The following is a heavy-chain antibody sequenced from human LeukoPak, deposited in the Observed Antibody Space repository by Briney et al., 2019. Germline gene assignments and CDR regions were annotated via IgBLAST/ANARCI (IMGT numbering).Heavy chain of an antibody. Sequence: SETLSLTCTVSGGSISSSSYYWGWIRQPPGKGLEWIGSIYYSGSTYYNPSLKSRVTISVDTSKNQFSLKLSSVTAADTAVYYCARQRATPQIELDYWGQGTLVTVSS. J-gene: IGHJ4*02. CDR1: GGSISSSSYY. CDR3: ARQRATPQIELDY. CDR2: IYYSGST. V-gene: IGHV4-39*01.